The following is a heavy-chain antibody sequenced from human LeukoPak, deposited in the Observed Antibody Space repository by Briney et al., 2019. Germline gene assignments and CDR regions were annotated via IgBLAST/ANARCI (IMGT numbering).Heavy chain of an antibody. Sequence: SETLSLTCAFYGGSFSGYYWSWIRQPPGKGLEWIGEINHSGSTNYNPSLKSRVTISVDTSKNQFSLKLSSVTAADTAVYYCARGRGYRRFFDYWGQGTLVTVSS. J-gene: IGHJ4*02. D-gene: IGHD5-24*01. CDR1: GGSFSGYY. CDR3: ARGRGYRRFFDY. V-gene: IGHV4-34*01. CDR2: INHSGST.